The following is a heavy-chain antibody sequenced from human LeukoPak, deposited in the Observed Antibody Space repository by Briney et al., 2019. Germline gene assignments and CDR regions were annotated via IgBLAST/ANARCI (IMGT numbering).Heavy chain of an antibody. Sequence: AAVKVSCKASGYTFTSYAMDWVGPATGQGLDWMGWINTNTWNPTYAQGFTGRFVFSLDNSVSTAYLQISSLKAEDTAVYYCARARLGYYYYMDVWGKGTTVTVSS. CDR3: ARARLGYYYYMDV. CDR1: GYTFTSYA. CDR2: INTNTWNP. J-gene: IGHJ6*03. V-gene: IGHV7-4-1*02. D-gene: IGHD3-10*01.